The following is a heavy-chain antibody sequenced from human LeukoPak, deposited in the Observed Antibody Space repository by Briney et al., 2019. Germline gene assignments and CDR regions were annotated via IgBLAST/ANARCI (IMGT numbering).Heavy chain of an antibody. D-gene: IGHD1-26*01. CDR2: TYYRSKWYN. J-gene: IGHJ4*02. V-gene: IGHV6-1*01. CDR1: GDSVSSNSAA. Sequence: SQTLSLTCAISGDSVSSNSAAWNWVRQSPSRGLEWLGRTYYRSKWYNDYAESVKSRITINPDTSKNQFSLRLNSVTPEDTAVYYCARAETYSGRVFDYWGQGALVTVSS. CDR3: ARAETYSGRVFDY.